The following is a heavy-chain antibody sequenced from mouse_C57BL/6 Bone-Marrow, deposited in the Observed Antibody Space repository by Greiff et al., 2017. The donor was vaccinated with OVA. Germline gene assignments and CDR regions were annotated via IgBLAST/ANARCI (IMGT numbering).Heavy chain of an antibody. V-gene: IGHV1-62-2*01. J-gene: IGHJ3*01. CDR3: ARHPLYDYDVGAWFAY. D-gene: IGHD2-4*01. CDR1: GYTFTEYT. CDR2: FYPGSGSI. Sequence: VQRVESGAELVKPGASVKLSCKASGYTFTEYTIHWVKQRSGQGLEWIGWFYPGSGSIKYNEKFKDKATLTADKSSSTVYMELSRLTSEDSAVYFCARHPLYDYDVGAWFAYWGQGTLVTVSA.